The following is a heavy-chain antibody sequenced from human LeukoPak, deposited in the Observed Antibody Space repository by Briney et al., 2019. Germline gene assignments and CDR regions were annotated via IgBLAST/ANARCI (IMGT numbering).Heavy chain of an antibody. Sequence: GGSLRLSCAASGFTFSSYSMNWVRQAPGKGLEWVGRTRNKAHSYTTEYAASVKGRFTISRDDSKNSLYLQMNSLKTEDTAVYYCARVLSDSSSWYCIDYWGQGTLVTVSS. D-gene: IGHD6-13*01. CDR3: ARVLSDSSSWYCIDY. CDR2: TRNKAHSYTT. J-gene: IGHJ4*02. CDR1: GFTFSSYS. V-gene: IGHV3-72*01.